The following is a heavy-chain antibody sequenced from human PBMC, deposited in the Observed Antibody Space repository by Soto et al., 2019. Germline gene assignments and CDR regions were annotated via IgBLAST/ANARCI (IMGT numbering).Heavy chain of an antibody. V-gene: IGHV1-18*01. CDR2: ISAYNGNT. Sequence: QVQLVQSGAEVKKPGASVKVSCKASGYTFTSYGISWVRQAPGQGLEWMGWISAYNGNTNYAQKLQGRVTMTTDTSTSTAYMELRSLRSDDTAVYYCARDEKPVGSWYFNSLDAFDIWGQGTMVTVSS. CDR3: ARDEKPVGSWYFNSLDAFDI. D-gene: IGHD6-13*01. CDR1: GYTFTSYG. J-gene: IGHJ3*02.